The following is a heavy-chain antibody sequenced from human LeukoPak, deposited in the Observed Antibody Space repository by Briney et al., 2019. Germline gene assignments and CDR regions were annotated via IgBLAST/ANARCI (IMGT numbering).Heavy chain of an antibody. D-gene: IGHD6-19*01. V-gene: IGHV3-53*01. CDR1: GFTVSSNY. Sequence: GGSLRLSCAASGFTVSSNYMSWVRQAPGKGLEWVSVIYSGGSTYYADSGKGRFTISRDNSKNTLYLQMNSLRAEDTAVYYCARDGTGYSSGWYLYMDVWGKGTTVTVSS. J-gene: IGHJ6*03. CDR3: ARDGTGYSSGWYLYMDV. CDR2: IYSGGST.